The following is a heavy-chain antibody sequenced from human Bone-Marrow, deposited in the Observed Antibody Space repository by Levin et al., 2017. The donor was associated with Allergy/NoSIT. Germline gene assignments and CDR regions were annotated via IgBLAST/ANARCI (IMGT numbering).Heavy chain of an antibody. CDR2: ISYDGTKT. D-gene: IGHD3-22*01. Sequence: GGSLRLSCAASGFTFSSYGMHWIRQAPGKGLEWVARISYDGTKTYYADSVTGRFTISRDNSKNTLYLQMNSLRAEDTAIYYCAKDALSYYGTGGYYSGLQRGFDYWGQGTLVTVSS. J-gene: IGHJ4*02. CDR1: GFTFSSYG. V-gene: IGHV3-30*18. CDR3: AKDALSYYGTGGYYSGLQRGFDY.